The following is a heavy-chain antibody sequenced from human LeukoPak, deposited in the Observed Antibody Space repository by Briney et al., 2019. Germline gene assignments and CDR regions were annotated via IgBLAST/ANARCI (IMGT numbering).Heavy chain of an antibody. V-gene: IGHV3-21*01. J-gene: IGHJ4*02. Sequence: PGGSLRLSCAASGFTFSSYSMNWVRQAPGKGLEWVSSISSSSSYIYYADSVKGRSTISRDNAKSSLYLQMNSLRAEDTAVYYCASGSYDYVWGSYRTSHYWGQGTLVTVSS. D-gene: IGHD3-16*02. CDR3: ASGSYDYVWGSYRTSHY. CDR1: GFTFSSYS. CDR2: ISSSSSYI.